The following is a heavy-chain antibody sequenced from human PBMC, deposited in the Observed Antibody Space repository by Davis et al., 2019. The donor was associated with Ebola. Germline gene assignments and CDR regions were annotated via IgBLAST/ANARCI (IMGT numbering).Heavy chain of an antibody. J-gene: IGHJ4*02. CDR2: IIPIFGTA. Sequence: SVKVSCKASAGTFSSYAISWVRQAPGQGLEWMGGIIPIFGTANYAQKFQGRVTITADESTSTAYMELSSLRSEDTAVYYCASLSSYYDSSGSDYWGQGTLVTVSS. CDR3: ASLSSYYDSSGSDY. V-gene: IGHV1-69*13. CDR1: AGTFSSYA. D-gene: IGHD3-22*01.